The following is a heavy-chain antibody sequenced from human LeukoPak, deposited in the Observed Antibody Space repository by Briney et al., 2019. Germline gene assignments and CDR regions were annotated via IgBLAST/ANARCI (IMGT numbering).Heavy chain of an antibody. CDR3: AHSGVDVGYDYVWGSYRSALEFDY. CDR2: PHWDEYR. D-gene: IGHD3-16*02. V-gene: IGHV2-5*02. CDR1: GFSLSTSGVG. J-gene: IGHJ4*02. Sequence: SGPTLANPTQTLTLTCTFPGFSLSTSGVGVGWIRQPPGKALEWLALPHWDEYRRYSPSLKSKHTTTKDTSKNQVVLTMTNMDPVDTSSYYAAHSGVDVGYDYVWGSYRSALEFDYWGQGTLVTVSS.